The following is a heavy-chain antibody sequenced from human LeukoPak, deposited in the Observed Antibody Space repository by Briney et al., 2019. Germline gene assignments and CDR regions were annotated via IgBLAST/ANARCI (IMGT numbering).Heavy chain of an antibody. J-gene: IGHJ6*02. V-gene: IGHV1-69*13. Sequence: SVKVSCKASGGTFSSYAISWVRQAPGQGLEWMGGIIPIFGTANYAQKFQGRVTITADESTSTAYMELSSLRSEDTAVYYCARVSMATTHYYYYGMDVWGQGTTVTVSS. CDR1: GGTFSSYA. CDR2: IIPIFGTA. D-gene: IGHD5-24*01. CDR3: ARVSMATTHYYYYGMDV.